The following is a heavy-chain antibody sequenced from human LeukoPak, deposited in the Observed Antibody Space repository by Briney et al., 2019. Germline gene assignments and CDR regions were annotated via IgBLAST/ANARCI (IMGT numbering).Heavy chain of an antibody. J-gene: IGHJ4*02. CDR3: ARQYSSSWQKYYFDY. Sequence: ASVKVSCKASGGTFSSYAISWVRQAPGQGLEWMGIINPSGGSTSYAQKFQGRVTMTRDTSTSTVYMELSSLRSEDTAVYYCARQYSSSWQKYYFDYWGQGTLVTVSS. CDR2: INPSGGST. D-gene: IGHD6-13*01. CDR1: GGTFSSYA. V-gene: IGHV1-46*01.